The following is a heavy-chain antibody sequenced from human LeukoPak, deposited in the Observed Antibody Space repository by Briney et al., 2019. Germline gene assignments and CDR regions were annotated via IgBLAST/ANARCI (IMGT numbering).Heavy chain of an antibody. CDR1: GGSISTYY. CDR3: ARDRGDGYDYFWDY. Sequence: TSETLSLTCTVSGGSISTYYWSWIRQPPGKGLEWIGYIYYTGSTNYNPSLKSRVTISVDTSKNQFSLKLSSVTAADTAVYYCARDRGDGYDYFWDYWGQGTWSPSPQ. CDR2: IYYTGST. J-gene: IGHJ4*02. D-gene: IGHD5-12*01. V-gene: IGHV4-59*01.